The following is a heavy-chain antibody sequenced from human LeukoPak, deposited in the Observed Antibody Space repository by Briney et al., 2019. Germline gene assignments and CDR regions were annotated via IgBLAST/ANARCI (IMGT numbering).Heavy chain of an antibody. CDR1: GFTFGDYA. CDR3: TNTYYDFWSGRNTYYYDYYIDV. Sequence: GGSLRLSCTASGFTFGDYAMSWFRQAPGKGLEWVGFITSKSSGGTTEYAASVKGRFTISRDDSKSIAYLQMNSLKTEDTAVYYCTNTYYDFWSGRNTYYYDYYIDVWGKGTTVTLSS. CDR2: ITSKSSGGTT. J-gene: IGHJ6*03. V-gene: IGHV3-49*03. D-gene: IGHD3-3*01.